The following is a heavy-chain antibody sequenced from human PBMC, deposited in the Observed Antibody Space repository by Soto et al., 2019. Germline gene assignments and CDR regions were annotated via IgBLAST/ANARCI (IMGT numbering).Heavy chain of an antibody. D-gene: IGHD2-15*01. CDR1: GCSVSSCSYY. CDR2: IYYSGST. J-gene: IGHJ3*02. V-gene: IGHV4-61*01. CDR3: ARGSCPNDAFDI. Sequence: QVQLQESGPGLVKPSETLSLTCTVSGCSVSSCSYYWCWIRQPPGKGLEWIGYIYYSGSTNYNPPLTSRVTMSVVTTKNQFSLKLSAVTAGDTAVYYWARGSCPNDAFDIWGPGTMVTVS.